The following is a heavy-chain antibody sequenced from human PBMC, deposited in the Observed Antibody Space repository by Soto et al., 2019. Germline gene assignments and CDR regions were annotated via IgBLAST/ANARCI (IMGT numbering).Heavy chain of an antibody. CDR1: GFTFSTYW. CDR2: IKQDGSER. CDR3: ARDKEVGATNYYYYYGMDV. D-gene: IGHD1-26*01. V-gene: IGHV3-7*01. Sequence: GGSLRLSCAASGFTFSTYWMSWVRQAPGKGLEWVANIKQDGSERYYADSVKGRFTISRDNSKNTLYLQMNSLRAEDTAVYYCARDKEVGATNYYYYYGMDVWGQGTTVTVSS. J-gene: IGHJ6*02.